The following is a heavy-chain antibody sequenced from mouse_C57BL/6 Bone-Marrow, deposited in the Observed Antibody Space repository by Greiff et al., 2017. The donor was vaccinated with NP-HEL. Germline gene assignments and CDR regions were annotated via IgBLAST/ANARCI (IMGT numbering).Heavy chain of an antibody. V-gene: IGHV5-6*01. CDR2: ISSGGSYT. J-gene: IGHJ2*01. D-gene: IGHD2-4*01. CDR1: GFTFSSYG. CDR3: ARHGDYDGY. Sequence: EVKLMESGGDLVKPGGSLKLSCAASGFTFSSYGMSWVRQTPDKRLEWVATISSGGSYTYYPDSVKGRFTISRDNAKNTLYLQMSSLKSEDTAMYYCARHGDYDGYWGQGTTLTVSS.